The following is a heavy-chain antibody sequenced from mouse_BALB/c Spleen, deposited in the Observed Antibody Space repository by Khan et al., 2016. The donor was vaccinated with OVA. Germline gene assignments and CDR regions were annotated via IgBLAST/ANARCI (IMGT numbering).Heavy chain of an antibody. CDR3: ARILYADGPWFAY. Sequence: QVQLKESGPGILQSSQTLSLTCSFSGFSLSTSGMGVSWIRQPSGQGLEWLAHIYWDDEKRYNPSLKSRPTISKDTSRKQVFLRITSVDTADTATYYCARILYADGPWFAYWGQGTLVTVSS. D-gene: IGHD2-13*01. J-gene: IGHJ3*01. CDR1: GFSLSTSGMG. V-gene: IGHV8-12*01. CDR2: IYWDDEK.